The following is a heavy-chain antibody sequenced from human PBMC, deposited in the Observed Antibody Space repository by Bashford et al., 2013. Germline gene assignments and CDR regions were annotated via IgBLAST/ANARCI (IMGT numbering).Heavy chain of an antibody. V-gene: IGHV3-53*01. CDR1: GFTVRNNY. CDR2: IYTGGTT. D-gene: IGHD3-22*01. Sequence: GGSLRLSCAASGFTVRNNYMSWVRQAPGKGLEWVSVIYTGGTTYYADSVKGRFTISRDNSKNTLYLQMNSLRAEDTAVYYCATNYYDSGGYYYPFDYWGQGTLVTVSS. J-gene: IGHJ4*02. CDR3: ATNYYDSGGYYYPFDY.